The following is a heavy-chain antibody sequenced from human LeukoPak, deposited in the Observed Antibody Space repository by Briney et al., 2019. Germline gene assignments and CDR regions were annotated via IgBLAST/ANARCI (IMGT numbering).Heavy chain of an antibody. CDR1: GYTFTSYG. V-gene: IGHV1-18*01. CDR2: ISAYNGNT. D-gene: IGHD1-26*01. Sequence: ASVKVSCKASGYTFTSYGISWVRQAPGQGLEWMGWISAYNGNTNYAQKLQGRVTMTTDTSTSTAYMELRSLRSDDTAVYYCARALGNQLGHSRSKSAPNDYWGQATLVTVSS. J-gene: IGHJ4*01. CDR3: ARALGNQLGHSRSKSAPNDY.